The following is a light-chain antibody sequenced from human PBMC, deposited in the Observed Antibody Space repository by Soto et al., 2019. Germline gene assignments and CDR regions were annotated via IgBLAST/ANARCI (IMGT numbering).Light chain of an antibody. CDR3: QQYNSYPIT. CDR2: KAS. J-gene: IGKJ5*01. Sequence: DIQMTQSASAVSASVRDRVTITCRAGQSISSWLAWCQQKPGKAPKLLIYKASSLESGVPSRFSGSGSGTEFTLTISSLQPDDFATYYCQQYNSYPITFGQGTRLEIK. V-gene: IGKV1-5*03. CDR1: QSISSW.